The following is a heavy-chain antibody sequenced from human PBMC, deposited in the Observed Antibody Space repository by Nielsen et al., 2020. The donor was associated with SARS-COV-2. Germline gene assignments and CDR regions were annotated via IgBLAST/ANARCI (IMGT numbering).Heavy chain of an antibody. CDR2: INPNSGGT. Sequence: ASVKVSCKASGYTFTGYYMHWVRQAPGQGLEWMGRINPNSGGTNYAQKFQGRVTMTRDTSISTAYMELSRLRSDDTAVYYCARGPPTVDTAMVPPYYYGMDVWGQGTTVTVSS. D-gene: IGHD5-18*01. J-gene: IGHJ6*02. CDR3: ARGPPTVDTAMVPPYYYGMDV. CDR1: GYTFTGYY. V-gene: IGHV1-2*06.